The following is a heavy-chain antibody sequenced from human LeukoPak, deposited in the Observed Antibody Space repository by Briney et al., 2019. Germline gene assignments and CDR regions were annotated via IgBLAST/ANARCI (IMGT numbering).Heavy chain of an antibody. Sequence: PGGSLRLSCAASGFTFSDYYMSWIRQAPGKGLEWVSYISSSGSTIYYADSVKGRFTISRDNSKNTLYLQMNSLSAEDTAVYYCVKDLRAYRGPNAFDIWGQGTMVTVSS. V-gene: IGHV3-11*01. CDR1: GFTFSDYY. D-gene: IGHD2-21*01. CDR3: VKDLRAYRGPNAFDI. J-gene: IGHJ3*02. CDR2: ISSSGSTI.